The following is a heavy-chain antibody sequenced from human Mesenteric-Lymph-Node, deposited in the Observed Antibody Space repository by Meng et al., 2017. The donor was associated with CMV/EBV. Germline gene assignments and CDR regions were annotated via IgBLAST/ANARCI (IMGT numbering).Heavy chain of an antibody. D-gene: IGHD3-16*01. J-gene: IGHJ5*02. V-gene: IGHV4-34*01. CDR1: GGSLRGYY. CDR2: INDGGSS. CDR3: ARVLKRSWSPAYNWFDP. Sequence: GGSLRGYYWTLIRQPPGKGLEWIGEINDGGSSNYNPSLKSRVTLSVDTSKNQFSLKLHSVTAADTAMYYCARVLKRSWSPAYNWFDPWGQGTPVTVSS.